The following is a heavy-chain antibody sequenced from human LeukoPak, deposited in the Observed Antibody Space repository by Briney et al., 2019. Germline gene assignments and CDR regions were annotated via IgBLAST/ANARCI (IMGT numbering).Heavy chain of an antibody. J-gene: IGHJ3*02. CDR1: GFTFSDYW. CDR3: ARGGAYRAITGTRGDAFDI. V-gene: IGHV3-7*01. Sequence: GGSLRLSCTASGFTFSDYWMNWVRQAPGKGLEWVANIKSDGSDEYYVGSVKGRFTVSRDNAKKSLYLQMDSLRAGDTAVYYCARGGAYRAITGTRGDAFDIWGQGTMVTVSS. CDR2: IKSDGSDE. D-gene: IGHD1-20*01.